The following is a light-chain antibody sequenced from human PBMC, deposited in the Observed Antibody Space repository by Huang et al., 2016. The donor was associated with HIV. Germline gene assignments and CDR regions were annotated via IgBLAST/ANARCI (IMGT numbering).Light chain of an antibody. CDR3: QQYYSYRT. V-gene: IGKV1-8*01. Sequence: AIRMTQSPSSLYASTGDRVNITCRASQDINNFLAWYQQKPGKAPNRLIYAASILETGVPSRFSGSGSGTECNLSISCLQSEDFATYYCQQYYSYRTFGQGTQVEIK. CDR1: QDINNF. CDR2: AAS. J-gene: IGKJ1*01.